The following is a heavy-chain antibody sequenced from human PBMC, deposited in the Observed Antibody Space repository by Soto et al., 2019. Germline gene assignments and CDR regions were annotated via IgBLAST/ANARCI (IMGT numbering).Heavy chain of an antibody. D-gene: IGHD3-3*01. CDR2: IYFSGST. V-gene: IGHV4-30-4*01. J-gene: IGHJ6*02. CDR1: GGSISSGDYF. Sequence: SETLSLTCTVSGGSISSGDYFWSWIRQPPGKGLEWIGFIYFSGSTYYNPSLKSRLSISIDTSKNEFSLKLTSVTAADTAVYYCARRGVNSDFWSGYSSYYYYDMDVWGQGTTVTVSS. CDR3: ARRGVNSDFWSGYSSYYYYDMDV.